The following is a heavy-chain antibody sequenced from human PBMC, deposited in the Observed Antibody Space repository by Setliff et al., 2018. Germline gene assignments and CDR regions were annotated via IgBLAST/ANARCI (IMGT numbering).Heavy chain of an antibody. V-gene: IGHV4-61*02. CDR2: MYTGGST. CDR3: ARGGTFRYFDY. Sequence: SETLSLTCTVSGGSISSRSFYWSWIRQPAGKRLEWIGRMYTGGSTIYNPSLKSRVTISEDTSKNQFSLNLRSVTAADTAVYYCARGGTFRYFDYWGQGTPVTVSS. D-gene: IGHD5-12*01. J-gene: IGHJ4*02. CDR1: GGSISSRSFY.